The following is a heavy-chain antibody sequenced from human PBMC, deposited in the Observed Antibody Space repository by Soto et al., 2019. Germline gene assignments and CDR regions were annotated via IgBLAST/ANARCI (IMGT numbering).Heavy chain of an antibody. V-gene: IGHV3-23*01. CDR1: GFTFSSYA. D-gene: IGHD6-13*01. CDR2: ISGSGGST. Sequence: EVQLLESGGGLVQPGGSLRLSCAASGFTFSSYAMSWVRQAPGKGLEWVSAISGSGGSTYYADSVKGRFTISRDNPKNTLYLQTNSPRAEDTAAYYCANASGYRRSWINFAYWGQGTLVTVSS. CDR3: ANASGYRRSWINFAY. J-gene: IGHJ4*02.